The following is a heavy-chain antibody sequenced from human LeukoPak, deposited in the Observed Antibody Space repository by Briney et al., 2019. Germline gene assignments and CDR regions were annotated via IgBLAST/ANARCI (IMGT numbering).Heavy chain of an antibody. CDR2: IKQDGSEK. D-gene: IGHD6-19*01. J-gene: IGHJ4*02. CDR3: ARDSSSPT. CDR1: GFTFSTYL. V-gene: IGHV3-7*03. Sequence: GGSLRLSCAASGFTFSTYLMGWVRQAPGKGLEWVANIKQDGSEKYYVDSVKGQFTISRDNAKNSLYLQMNSLRAEDTAVYYCARDSSSPTWGQGTLVTVSS.